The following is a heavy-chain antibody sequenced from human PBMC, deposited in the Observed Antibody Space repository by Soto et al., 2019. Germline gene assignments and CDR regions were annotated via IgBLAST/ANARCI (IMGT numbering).Heavy chain of an antibody. CDR3: ARSLDPYDSSGYLDY. Sequence: QVQLVQSGAEVKKPGASVKVSCKASGYTFTAYYIHWVRQAPGQGLEWMGWISPSSGGTNHAQKFQDWVTMTRDTSISTAYMELSRLRSDDTAVYYCARSLDPYDSSGYLDYWGQGTLVTVSS. J-gene: IGHJ4*02. CDR1: GYTFTAYY. CDR2: ISPSSGGT. D-gene: IGHD3-22*01. V-gene: IGHV1-2*04.